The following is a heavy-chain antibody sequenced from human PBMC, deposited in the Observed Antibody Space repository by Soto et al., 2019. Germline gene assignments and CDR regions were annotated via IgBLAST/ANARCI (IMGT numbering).Heavy chain of an antibody. CDR2: TYYSGST. J-gene: IGHJ3*02. CDR3: ARQQWLVLNAFDI. D-gene: IGHD6-19*01. V-gene: IGHV4-59*01. Sequence: QVQLQESGPGLVKPSETLSLTCTVSGGSISSYYWSWIRQPPGKGLEWIGYTYYSGSTNYNPSLKSRVTISVDTSKNQFSLKLSSVTAADTAVYYCARQQWLVLNAFDIWGQGTMVTVSS. CDR1: GGSISSYY.